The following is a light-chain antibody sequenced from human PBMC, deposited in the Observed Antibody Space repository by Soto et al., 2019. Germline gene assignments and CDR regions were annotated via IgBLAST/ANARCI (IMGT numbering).Light chain of an antibody. V-gene: IGKV3-20*01. J-gene: IGKJ1*01. CDR3: XQXYSTTPWT. CDR2: GAS. CDR1: QSVTSK. Sequence: EVVLTQSPGTLSLSPGDRATLSCGASQSVTSKLAWYQQKPGQAPRLLISGASNRATGIPDRFSGSGSGTDFTXTXXSLXPXXXAXXXXXQXYSTTPWTFGQGTKVDIK.